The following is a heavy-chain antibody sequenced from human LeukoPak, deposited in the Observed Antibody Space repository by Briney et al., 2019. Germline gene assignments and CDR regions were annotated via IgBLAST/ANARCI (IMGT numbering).Heavy chain of an antibody. CDR3: VRHRKYYDFWDVPQNDL. D-gene: IGHD3-3*01. J-gene: IGHJ5*02. CDR2: ISSSSGYI. Sequence: GGSLRLSCAASGFTFSSYNMNWVRQAPGKGLEWVSSISSSSGYIYYADSLKGRFTISRDNAKSSLYLQMNSLRAEDTAVYYCVRHRKYYDFWDVPQNDLWGQGTLVTVSS. V-gene: IGHV3-21*01. CDR1: GFTFSSYN.